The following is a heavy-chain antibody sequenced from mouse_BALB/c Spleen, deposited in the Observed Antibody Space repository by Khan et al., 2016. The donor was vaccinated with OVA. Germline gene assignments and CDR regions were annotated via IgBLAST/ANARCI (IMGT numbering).Heavy chain of an antibody. CDR3: ARSGYGSLVY. CDR2: IYPGNNIT. J-gene: IGHJ2*01. Sequence: QVQLQQPGPELVKPGASVKMSCKASGYTFTGYVIHWVKQRTGQGLEWIGQIYPGNNITYYNEKFKGRAILTADKTSNTVYMYLSSLTSENSAVYFGARSGYGSLVYWGQGTTLTVSS. CDR1: GYTFTGYV. V-gene: IGHV1-81*01. D-gene: IGHD1-1*01.